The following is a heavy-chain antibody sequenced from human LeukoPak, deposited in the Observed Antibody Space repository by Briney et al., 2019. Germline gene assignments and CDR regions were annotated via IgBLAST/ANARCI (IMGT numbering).Heavy chain of an antibody. D-gene: IGHD3-3*01. V-gene: IGHV4-59*08. CDR2: IYYTGST. CDR1: GGYISSNY. CDR3: ARHPPTFGFDI. J-gene: IGHJ3*02. Sequence: SETLSLTCIVSGGYISSNYWSWIRQPPGKGLEWIAYIYYTGSTDYSPSLKSRVTISVDTSKNQFSLKLTSVTAADTAVYYCARHPPTFGFDIWGQGSMATVSS.